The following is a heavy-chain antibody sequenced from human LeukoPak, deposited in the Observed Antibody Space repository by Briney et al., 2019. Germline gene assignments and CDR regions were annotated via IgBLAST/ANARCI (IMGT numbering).Heavy chain of an antibody. CDR3: ARGGCSSTSCSFGMDV. J-gene: IGHJ6*02. D-gene: IGHD2-2*01. CDR1: GFTFSSFW. Sequence: PGGSLRLSCAASGFTFSSFWMSWARQAPGKGLEWVANIKQDGSEKYYVDSVKGRFTISRDNAKKSLYLQMNSLRAEDTAVYYCARGGCSSTSCSFGMDVWGQGTTVTVSS. V-gene: IGHV3-7*01. CDR2: IKQDGSEK.